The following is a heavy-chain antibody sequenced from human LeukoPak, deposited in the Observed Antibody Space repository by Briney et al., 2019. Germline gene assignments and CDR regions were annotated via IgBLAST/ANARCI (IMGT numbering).Heavy chain of an antibody. J-gene: IGHJ4*02. CDR3: ARIAPGMSFDY. Sequence: SETLSLTCTVSGGSINNYYWTWIRQPPGKGLEWIGYIYYTGSANYNSSLQSRVTISVDTSNNHFSLKLNSVTAADTAVYYCARIAPGMSFDYWGQGTLVTVPS. D-gene: IGHD1-14*01. CDR2: IYYTGSA. V-gene: IGHV4-59*01. CDR1: GGSINNYY.